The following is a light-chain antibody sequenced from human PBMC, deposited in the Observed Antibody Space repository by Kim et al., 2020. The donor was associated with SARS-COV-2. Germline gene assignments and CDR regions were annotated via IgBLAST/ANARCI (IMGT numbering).Light chain of an antibody. V-gene: IGKV1-12*01. CDR1: QRISDW. CDR3: QQTDSFPWT. CDR2: EAS. Sequence: DIQMTQSPSSVSASVGDRVTITCRASQRISDWLAWYQQKPGKAPKLLIYEASSLQSGVPSRFSGSGSGTDFTLTINGLQPEDFATYYCQQTDSFPWTFGQGTKVEIK. J-gene: IGKJ1*01.